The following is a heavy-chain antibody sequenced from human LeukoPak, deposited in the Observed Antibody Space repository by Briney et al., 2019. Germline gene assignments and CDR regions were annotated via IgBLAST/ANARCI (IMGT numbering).Heavy chain of an antibody. Sequence: PGGSLRLSCAASGFTVSSNYMSWVRQAPGKGLEWVSVIYSGGSTYYADSVKGRFTISRDNSKNTLYLQMNSLRAEDTAVYYCAREEHGSYFAYWGQGTLVTVSS. CDR1: GFTVSSNY. CDR2: IYSGGST. CDR3: AREEHGSYFAY. D-gene: IGHD1-26*01. J-gene: IGHJ4*02. V-gene: IGHV3-66*01.